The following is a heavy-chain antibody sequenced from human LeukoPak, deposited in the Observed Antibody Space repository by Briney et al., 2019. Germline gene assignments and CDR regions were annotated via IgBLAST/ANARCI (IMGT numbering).Heavy chain of an antibody. CDR2: ISSSSSYI. Sequence: PGGSLRLSCAASGFTFSSYSMNWVRQAPGKGLEWVSSISSSSSYIYYADSVKGRFTISRGNAKNSLYLQMNSLRAEDTAVYYCARDMYSGYDLGYWGQGTLVTVSS. V-gene: IGHV3-21*01. CDR1: GFTFSSYS. CDR3: ARDMYSGYDLGY. J-gene: IGHJ4*02. D-gene: IGHD5-12*01.